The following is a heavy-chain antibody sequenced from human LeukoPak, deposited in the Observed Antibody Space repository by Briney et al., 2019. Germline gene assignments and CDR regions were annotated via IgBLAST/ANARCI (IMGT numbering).Heavy chain of an antibody. CDR3: ARGHTNSWPFDY. V-gene: IGHV3-53*01. D-gene: IGHD6-13*01. CDR2: IYSGGST. J-gene: IGHJ4*02. CDR1: GFTVSSNY. Sequence: PGGSLRLSCAASGFTVSSNYMSWVRQAPGKGLEWVSVIYSGGSTYYADSVKGRFTISRDNSKNTMYLQMTSLRADGTAVYYCARGHTNSWPFDYWGQGALVTVSS.